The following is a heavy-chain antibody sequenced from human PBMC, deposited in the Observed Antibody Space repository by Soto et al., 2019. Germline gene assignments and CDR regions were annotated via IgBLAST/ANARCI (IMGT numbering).Heavy chain of an antibody. V-gene: IGHV1-24*01. CDR2: FDPEDGET. D-gene: IGHD3-3*01. CDR1: GYTLTELS. Sequence: ASVKVSCKVSGYTLTELSMHWVRQAPGKGLEWMGGFDPEDGETIYAQKFQGRVTMTEDTSTDTAYMELSSLRSEDTAVYYCATGIFQTGANANDYWGQGTLVTV. J-gene: IGHJ4*02. CDR3: ATGIFQTGANANDY.